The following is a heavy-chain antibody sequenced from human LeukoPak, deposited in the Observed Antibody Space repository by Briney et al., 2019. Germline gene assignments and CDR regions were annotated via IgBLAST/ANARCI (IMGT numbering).Heavy chain of an antibody. D-gene: IGHD2-2*01. CDR1: GGSFSGYY. V-gene: IGHV4-34*01. CDR3: ARVGYCSSTSCYEEYGMDV. J-gene: IGHJ6*02. Sequence: SETLSLTCAVYGGSFSGYYWSWIRQPPGKGLEWIGEINHSGSTNYNPSLKSRVTISVDTSKNQFSLKLSSVTAADTAVYYCARVGYCSSTSCYEEYGMDVWGQGTTVTVSS. CDR2: INHSGST.